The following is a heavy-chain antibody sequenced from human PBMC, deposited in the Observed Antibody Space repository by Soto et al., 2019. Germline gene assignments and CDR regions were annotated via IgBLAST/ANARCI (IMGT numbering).Heavy chain of an antibody. CDR3: AKSATGTVGIDY. D-gene: IGHD1-1*01. Sequence: GGSLRLSCAASGFTFSSFAMSWVRQAPGKGLEWVSGLSDSAGSTYYADSVKGRFTFSGASSKTSLHLRMYSLRVEDTAVYYCAKSATGTVGIDYWGQGTPVTVSS. V-gene: IGHV3-23*01. J-gene: IGHJ4*02. CDR2: LSDSAGST. CDR1: GFTFSSFA.